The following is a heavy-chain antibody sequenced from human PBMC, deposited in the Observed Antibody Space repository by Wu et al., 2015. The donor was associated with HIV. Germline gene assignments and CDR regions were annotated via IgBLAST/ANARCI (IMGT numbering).Heavy chain of an antibody. D-gene: IGHD2-15*01. Sequence: QVQLVQSGAEVKKPGASVKVSCKASGYTFTGYYMHWVRQVPGQALEWMGWISGYNGNTEYAQKFQGRVTVTTDTSTNTAYMELRSLRSDDTAVYFCAKDTASAVVPVVIFAGMDVVGQRDHGHRLL. CDR2: ISGYNGNT. CDR1: GYTFTGYY. V-gene: IGHV1-18*04. J-gene: IGHJ6*04. CDR3: AKDTASAVVPVVIFAGMDV.